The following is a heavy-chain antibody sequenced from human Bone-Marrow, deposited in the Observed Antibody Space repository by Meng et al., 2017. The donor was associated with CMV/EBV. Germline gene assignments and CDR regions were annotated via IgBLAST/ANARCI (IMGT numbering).Heavy chain of an antibody. V-gene: IGHV3-74*01. CDR2: INSDESST. Sequence: ETLSLTCTVSGGSISSSSYYWGWVRQAPGKGLVWVSRINSDESSTSHADSVKGRFTISRDNTKNKMYLQMNSLRAEDTAVYYCARGYSNRIEYWGQGTLVTVSS. J-gene: IGHJ4*02. D-gene: IGHD4-11*01. CDR3: ARGYSNRIEY. CDR1: GGSISSSSYY.